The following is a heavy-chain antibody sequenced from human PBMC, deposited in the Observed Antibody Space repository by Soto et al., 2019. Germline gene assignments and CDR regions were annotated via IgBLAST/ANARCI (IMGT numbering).Heavy chain of an antibody. J-gene: IGHJ6*03. V-gene: IGHV4-39*01. CDR1: GGSISSSSYY. Sequence: PSETLSLTCTVSGGSISSSSYYWGWIRQPPGKGLEWIGSIYYSGSTYYNPSLKSRVTISVDTSKNQFSLKLSSVTAADTAVYYCARASTFYGSGSYPPYYYYYMDVWGKGTTVTVSS. CDR3: ARASTFYGSGSYPPYYYYYMDV. CDR2: IYYSGST. D-gene: IGHD3-10*01.